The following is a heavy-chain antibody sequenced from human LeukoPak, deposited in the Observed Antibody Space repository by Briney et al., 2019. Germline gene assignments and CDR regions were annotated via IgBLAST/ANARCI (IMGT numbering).Heavy chain of an antibody. CDR1: GGSISSSSYY. D-gene: IGHD6-19*01. CDR3: ASSGWPYYFDY. CDR2: IYYSGST. V-gene: IGHV4-39*07. Sequence: SETLSLTCTVSGGSISSSSYYWGWIRQPPGKGLEWIGSIYYSGSTYYNPSLKSRVTISVDTSKNQFSLKLSSVTAADTAVYYCASSGWPYYFDYWGQGTLVTVSS. J-gene: IGHJ4*02.